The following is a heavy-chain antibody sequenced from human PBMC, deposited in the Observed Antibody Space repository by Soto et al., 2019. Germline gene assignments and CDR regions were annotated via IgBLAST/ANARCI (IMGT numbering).Heavy chain of an antibody. CDR2: INPSGGST. J-gene: IGHJ5*02. CDR3: ARVPFYSSRFLDP. Sequence: ASVKVSGKASRVAFSKFIVTWVRQAPGQGLEWMGIINPSGGSTSYAQKFQGRVTMTRDTSTSTVYMELSSLRSEDTAVYYCARVPFYSSRFLDPWGQGTLVTVSS. CDR1: RVAFSKFI. V-gene: IGHV1-46*01. D-gene: IGHD6-19*01.